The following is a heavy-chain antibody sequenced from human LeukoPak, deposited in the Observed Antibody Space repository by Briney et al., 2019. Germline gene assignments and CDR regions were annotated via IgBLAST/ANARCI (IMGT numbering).Heavy chain of an antibody. CDR2: ISGSGGST. J-gene: IGHJ4*02. V-gene: IGHV3-23*01. D-gene: IGHD7-27*01. CDR3: AKDRTGFDY. CDR1: GFTLSSYA. Sequence: GRSLGLSCAASGFTLSSYAMSWVRQAPGKGLEWVSAISGSGGSTYYADSVKGRFTISRDNSQNTLYLQMNSLRAEDTAVYYCAKDRTGFDYWGQGTLVTVSS.